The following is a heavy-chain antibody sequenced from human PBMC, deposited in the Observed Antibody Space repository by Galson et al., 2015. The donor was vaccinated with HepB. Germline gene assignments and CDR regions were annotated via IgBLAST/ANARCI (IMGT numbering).Heavy chain of an antibody. J-gene: IGHJ2*01. V-gene: IGHV1-18*01. D-gene: IGHD5-12*01. CDR2: VSGDNSNT. CDR3: ARDGYDYNWYFGL. Sequence: VKVSCKASGYTFTSSGISWVRQAPGQGLEWMGWVSGDNSNTNYAQKFQGRVTLTTDTSTSTAYMELTNVRSDDTAVYYCARDGYDYNWYFGLWGRGTLVTVSS. CDR1: GYTFTSSG.